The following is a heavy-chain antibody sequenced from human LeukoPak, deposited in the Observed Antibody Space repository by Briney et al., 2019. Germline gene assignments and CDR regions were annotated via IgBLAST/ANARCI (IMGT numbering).Heavy chain of an antibody. CDR2: IYSGGST. V-gene: IGHV3-53*01. Sequence: GGSLRLSCAASGFTVSSNYMSWVRQAPGKGLEWVSVIYSGGSTYYADSVKGRFTISRDNSKNTLYLQMNSLRAEDTAVYYCAREAAAGYYFDYWGQGTLVTVSS. J-gene: IGHJ4*02. CDR1: GFTVSSNY. D-gene: IGHD6-13*01. CDR3: AREAAAGYYFDY.